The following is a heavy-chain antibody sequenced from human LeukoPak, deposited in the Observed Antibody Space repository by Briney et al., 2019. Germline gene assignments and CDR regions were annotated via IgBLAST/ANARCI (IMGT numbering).Heavy chain of an antibody. CDR1: EFTFSSYS. Sequence: SGGSLRLSCAASEFTFSSYSMNWVRQAPGKGLEWVSAISGNGDSAYYADSVKGRFTISRDNSKNTLYLQMDSLRAEDTAVYYCPRKYDSSGYYDYWGQGSLVTVSS. CDR2: ISGNGDSA. CDR3: PRKYDSSGYYDY. J-gene: IGHJ4*02. D-gene: IGHD3-22*01. V-gene: IGHV3-23*01.